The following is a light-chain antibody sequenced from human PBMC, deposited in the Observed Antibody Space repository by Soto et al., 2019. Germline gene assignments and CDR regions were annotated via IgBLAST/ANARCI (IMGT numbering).Light chain of an antibody. CDR1: SSNTGAGYD. J-gene: IGLJ2*01. CDR2: GNT. CDR3: QSYDSSLSGYVV. Sequence: QLVLTQPPSVSGAPGQRVTISCTGSSSNTGAGYDVHWYQQLPGTAPKLLGSGNTNRPSGVPDRFSGSKSGTSASLAITGLQAEDEADYYCQSYDSSLSGYVVFGGGTKLTVL. V-gene: IGLV1-40*01.